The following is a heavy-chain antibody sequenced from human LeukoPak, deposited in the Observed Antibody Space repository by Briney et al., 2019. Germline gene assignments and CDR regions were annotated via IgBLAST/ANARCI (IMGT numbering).Heavy chain of an antibody. D-gene: IGHD4-11*01. CDR2: IKHSGST. V-gene: IGHV4-34*01. J-gene: IGHJ5*02. CDR3: ARGSKRFDP. Sequence: PSETLSLTCAVYGGSFSGYYWSWIRQPPGKGLEWIGEIKHSGSTNYNPSLKSRVTISVDTSKNQFSLKLSSVTAADTAVYYCARGSKRFDPWGQGTLVTVSS. CDR1: GGSFSGYY.